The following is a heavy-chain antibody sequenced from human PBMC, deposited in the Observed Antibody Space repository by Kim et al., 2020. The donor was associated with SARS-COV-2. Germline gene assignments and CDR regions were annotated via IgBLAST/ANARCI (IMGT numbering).Heavy chain of an antibody. V-gene: IGHV3-30*04. CDR2: ISYDGSNK. J-gene: IGHJ6*02. CDR1: GFTFSSYA. CDR3: ARPENGMDV. Sequence: GGSLRLSCAASGFTFSSYAMHWVRQAPGKGLEWVAVISYDGSNKYYADSVKGRFTISRDNSKNTLYLQMNSLRAEDTAVYYCARPENGMDVWGQRTTVTVSS.